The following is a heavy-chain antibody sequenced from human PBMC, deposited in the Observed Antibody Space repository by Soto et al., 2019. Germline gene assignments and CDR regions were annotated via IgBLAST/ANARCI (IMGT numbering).Heavy chain of an antibody. Sequence: ASVKVSCKASGYTFTSYGISWVRQAPGQGLEWMGWISAYNGNTNYAQKFQGRVTMTRDTSTSTVYMELSSLRSEDTAVHYCAREEVHGPPFDYWGQGTLVTVSS. CDR1: GYTFTSYG. J-gene: IGHJ4*02. CDR3: AREEVHGPPFDY. CDR2: ISAYNGNT. V-gene: IGHV1-18*04.